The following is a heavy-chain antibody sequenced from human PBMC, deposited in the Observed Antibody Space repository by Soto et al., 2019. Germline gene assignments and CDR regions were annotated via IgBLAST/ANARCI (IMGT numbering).Heavy chain of an antibody. CDR1: GGSFSGYY. CDR3: ARGMEGMDDFDWLLLYRMDV. V-gene: IGHV4-34*01. J-gene: IGHJ6*02. CDR2: INHSGST. Sequence: SETLSLTCAEYGGSFSGYYWSWIRQPPGKGLEWIGEINHSGSTNYNPSLKSRVTISVDTSKNQFSLKLSSVTAADTAVYYCARGMEGMDDFDWLLLYRMDVWGQGTTLAVSS. D-gene: IGHD3-9*01.